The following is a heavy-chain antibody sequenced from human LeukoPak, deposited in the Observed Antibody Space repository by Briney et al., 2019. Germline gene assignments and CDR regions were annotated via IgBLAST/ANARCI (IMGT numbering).Heavy chain of an antibody. CDR3: ARDHSGCLDY. CDR1: GGTFSSYA. V-gene: IGHV1-69*13. D-gene: IGHD5-12*01. J-gene: IGHJ4*02. Sequence: SVKVSCKASGGTFSSYAISWVRQAPGQGLEWMGGIIPIFGTADYAQKFQGRVTITADESTSAAYMELSSLGSEDTAVYYCARDHSGCLDYWGQGTLVTVSS. CDR2: IIPIFGTA.